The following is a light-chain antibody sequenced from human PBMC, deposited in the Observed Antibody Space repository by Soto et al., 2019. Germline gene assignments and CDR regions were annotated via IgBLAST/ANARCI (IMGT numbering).Light chain of an antibody. V-gene: IGLV2-14*01. CDR2: EVS. J-gene: IGLJ2*01. Sequence: QALLTESASVSGSPGQSITISCTGTSSDVGGYNYVSWYQQHPGKAPKLMIYEVSNRPSGVSNRFSGSKSGNTASLTISGLQAEDEADYYCSSYTSSSTLGLVFGGGTKVTVL. CDR3: SSYTSSSTLGLV. CDR1: SSDVGGYNY.